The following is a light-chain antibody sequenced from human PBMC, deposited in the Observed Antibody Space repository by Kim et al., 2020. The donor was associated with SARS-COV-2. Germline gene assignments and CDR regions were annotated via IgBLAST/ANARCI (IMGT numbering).Light chain of an antibody. J-gene: IGLJ2*01. CDR3: KSRGTSGNVV. V-gene: IGLV3-19*01. CDR2: GKN. Sequence: SSELTQDPAVSVALGQTVRITCRGDSLRSYYATWYQQKPGQAPVLVIYGKNNRPSGIPDRFSGSSSGNTASLTITGAQAEDEADYYCKSRGTSGNVVFGGGNQLTVL. CDR1: SLRSYY.